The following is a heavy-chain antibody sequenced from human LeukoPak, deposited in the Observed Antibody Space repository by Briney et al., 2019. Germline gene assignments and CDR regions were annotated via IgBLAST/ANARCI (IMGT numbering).Heavy chain of an antibody. Sequence: GGSLRLSCAASGFPFGNEAMSWVRQSPERGLEWVSSISPGGGTTYYADSVKGRFTISRDNSKNTLYVQMNSLRAEDTAVYYCAREGYCSSTSCYTDAFDIWGQGTMVTVSS. CDR1: GFPFGNEA. D-gene: IGHD2-2*02. J-gene: IGHJ3*02. V-gene: IGHV3-23*01. CDR2: ISPGGGTT. CDR3: AREGYCSSTSCYTDAFDI.